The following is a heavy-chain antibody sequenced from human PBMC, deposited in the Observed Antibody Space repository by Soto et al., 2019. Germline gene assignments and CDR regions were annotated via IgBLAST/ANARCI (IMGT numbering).Heavy chain of an antibody. CDR3: ARGGSRRYCSSTSCYIKGDYGSGRPNFDY. CDR2: INHSGST. V-gene: IGHV4-34*01. D-gene: IGHD2-2*02. Sequence: PSETLSVTGAVYGGSFSGYYWSWIRQPPGKGLDWIGEINHSGSTNCNPSLKSRVTISVDTSKNQFSLKLSSVTAADTAVYYCARGGSRRYCSSTSCYIKGDYGSGRPNFDYWGQGTLVTVSS. CDR1: GGSFSGYY. J-gene: IGHJ4*02.